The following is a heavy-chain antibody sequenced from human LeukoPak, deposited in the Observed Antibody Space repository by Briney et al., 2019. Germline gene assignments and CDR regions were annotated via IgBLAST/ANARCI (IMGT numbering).Heavy chain of an antibody. CDR2: INHSGST. CDR1: GGSFSGCY. D-gene: IGHD3-10*01. CDR3: ARRSRNYYGSGSYFNWFDP. Sequence: SETLSITCAVYGGSFSGCYWSWIRQPPGKGLEWIGEINHSGSTNYNPSLKSRVTISVDTSKNQFSLKLSSVTAADTAVYYCARRSRNYYGSGSYFNWFDPWGQGTLVTVSS. J-gene: IGHJ5*02. V-gene: IGHV4-34*01.